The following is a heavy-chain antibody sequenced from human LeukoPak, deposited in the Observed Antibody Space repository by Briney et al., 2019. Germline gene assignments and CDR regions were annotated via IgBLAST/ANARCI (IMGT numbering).Heavy chain of an antibody. CDR3: ARPTTKSSDFDY. CDR2: IYYSGST. CDR1: GGPISSSSSY. Sequence: SETLSLTCTVSGGPISSSSSYWGWIRQPPGKGLEWIGSIYYSGSTYYNPSLKSRVTISVDTSKNQFSLKLSSVTAADTAVYYCARPTTKSSDFDYWGQGTLVTVSS. D-gene: IGHD6-19*01. J-gene: IGHJ4*02. V-gene: IGHV4-39*01.